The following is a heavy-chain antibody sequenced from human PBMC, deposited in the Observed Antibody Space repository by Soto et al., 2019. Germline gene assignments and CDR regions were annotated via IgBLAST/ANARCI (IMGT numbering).Heavy chain of an antibody. CDR2: IIPIFGTA. V-gene: IGHV1-69*13. CDR1: GGTFSSYA. Sequence: SVKVSCKASGGTFSSYAISWVRQAPGQGLEWMGGIIPIFGTANYAQKFQGRVTITADESTSTAYMELSSLRSEDTAVYYCAEKYNWNYFSWFDPWGQGTLVTVSS. D-gene: IGHD1-7*01. CDR3: AEKYNWNYFSWFDP. J-gene: IGHJ5*02.